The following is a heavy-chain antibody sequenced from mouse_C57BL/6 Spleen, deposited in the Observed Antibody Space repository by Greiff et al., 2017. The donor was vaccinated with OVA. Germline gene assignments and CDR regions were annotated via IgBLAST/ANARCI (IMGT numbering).Heavy chain of an antibody. CDR1: GYAFSSYW. V-gene: IGHV1-80*01. D-gene: IGHD2-4*01. Sequence: QVQLQQSGAELVKPGASVKISCKASGYAFSSYWMNWVKQRPGKGLEWIGQIYPGDGDTNYNGKFKGKATLTADKSSSTAYMQLSSLTSEDSAVYFCARYPYDYDRVCYFDVWGTGTTVTVSS. CDR2: IYPGDGDT. J-gene: IGHJ1*03. CDR3: ARYPYDYDRVCYFDV.